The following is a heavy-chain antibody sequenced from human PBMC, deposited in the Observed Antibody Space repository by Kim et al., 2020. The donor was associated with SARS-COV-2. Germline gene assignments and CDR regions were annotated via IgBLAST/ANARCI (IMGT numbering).Heavy chain of an antibody. Sequence: SRVTISVDTSKNQFSLKLSSVTAADTAVYYCARDSYYDFWSGYQHWYFDLWGRGTLVTVSS. CDR3: ARDSYYDFWSGYQHWYFDL. J-gene: IGHJ2*01. D-gene: IGHD3-3*01. V-gene: IGHV4-34*01.